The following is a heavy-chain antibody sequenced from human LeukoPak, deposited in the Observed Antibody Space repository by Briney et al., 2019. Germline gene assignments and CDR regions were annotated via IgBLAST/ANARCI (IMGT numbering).Heavy chain of an antibody. Sequence: GESLKISCKVSGYSFPGYWITWVRQVPGKGLEWMGRIAPSDSYTNYNPSFEGHVTMSVEKSITTVYLQWSSLKASDTAMYYCARHPAYDSSGYYSDYWGQGTLVTVSS. J-gene: IGHJ4*02. V-gene: IGHV5-10-1*01. CDR1: GYSFPGYW. CDR3: ARHPAYDSSGYYSDY. D-gene: IGHD3-22*01. CDR2: IAPSDSYT.